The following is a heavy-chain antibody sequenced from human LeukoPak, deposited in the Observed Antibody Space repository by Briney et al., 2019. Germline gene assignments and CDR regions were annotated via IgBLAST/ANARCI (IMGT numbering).Heavy chain of an antibody. Sequence: PSETLSLTCTVSGGSISSYYWSWIQQPPGKGLEWIGYIYYGGSTSYNPSLKSRVTISVDTSKNQFSLKLSSVTAADTAVYYCAREGPTGHFDYWGQGTLVTVSS. CDR2: IYYGGST. V-gene: IGHV4-59*01. CDR3: AREGPTGHFDY. CDR1: GGSISSYY. J-gene: IGHJ4*02.